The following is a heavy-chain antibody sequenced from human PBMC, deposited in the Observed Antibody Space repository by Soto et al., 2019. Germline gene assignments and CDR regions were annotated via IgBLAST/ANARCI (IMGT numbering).Heavy chain of an antibody. CDR1: GFTFSSYG. V-gene: IGHV3-30*18. D-gene: IGHD3-10*01. J-gene: IGHJ3*02. CDR2: ISYDGSNK. CDR3: AKDLGEKHDAFDI. Sequence: QVQLVESGGGVVQPGRSLRLSCAASGFTFSSYGMHWVRQAPGKGLEWVAVISYDGSNKYYADSVKGRFTISRDNSKNTLYLQMNSLRAEGTAVYYCAKDLGEKHDAFDIWGQGTMVTVSS.